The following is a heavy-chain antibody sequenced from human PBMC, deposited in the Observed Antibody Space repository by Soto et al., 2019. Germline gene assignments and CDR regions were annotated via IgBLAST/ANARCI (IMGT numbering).Heavy chain of an antibody. CDR2: IYYSGST. V-gene: IGHV4-31*03. J-gene: IGHJ4*02. D-gene: IGHD6-6*01. CDR1: GGSISSGGYY. CDR3: ARDKYSTNHLDY. Sequence: SETLSLTCTVSGGSISSGGYYWSWIRQHPGKGLEWIGYIYYSGSTYYNPSLKSRVTISVDTSKNQFSLKLSSVTAADTAVYYCARDKYSTNHLDYWGQGTLVTVSS.